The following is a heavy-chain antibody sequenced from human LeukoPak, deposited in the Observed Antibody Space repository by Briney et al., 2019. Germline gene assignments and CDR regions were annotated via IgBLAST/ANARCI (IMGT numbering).Heavy chain of an antibody. Sequence: PGGSLRLSCAASGFTFSDYYMTWIRQAPGKGLEWVSYISSSAFHIYYADSVKGRFTISRDNAKNSLYLQMNSLRAEDTAVYYCARDSLWFGEFASPDAFDIWGQGTMVTVSS. V-gene: IGHV3-11*04. D-gene: IGHD3-10*01. CDR3: ARDSLWFGEFASPDAFDI. CDR1: GFTFSDYY. CDR2: ISSSAFHI. J-gene: IGHJ3*02.